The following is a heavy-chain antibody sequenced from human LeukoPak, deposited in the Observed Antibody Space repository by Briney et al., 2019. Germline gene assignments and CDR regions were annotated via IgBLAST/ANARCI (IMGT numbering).Heavy chain of an antibody. CDR1: GYTFTGYY. CDR2: INPNSGGT. D-gene: IGHD6-13*01. Sequence: SVKVSCKASGYTFTGYYMHWVRQAPGQGLEWMGWINPNSGGTNYAQKFPGRVTMTRDTSISTAYMELSRLRSDDTAVYYCASPYSSSWYAAFDIWGQGTMVTVSS. V-gene: IGHV1-2*02. CDR3: ASPYSSSWYAAFDI. J-gene: IGHJ3*02.